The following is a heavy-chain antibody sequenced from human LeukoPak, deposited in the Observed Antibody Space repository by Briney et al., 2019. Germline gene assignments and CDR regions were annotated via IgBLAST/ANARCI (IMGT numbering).Heavy chain of an antibody. CDR3: ATWRRYYDFDY. V-gene: IGHV3-11*01. D-gene: IGHD3-22*01. CDR1: GVTFNEYY. Sequence: PGGSLRLSCAVSGVTFNEYYMNWIRQAPGKGLEWISYITSSGSAMYYADSVKGRFTISRDNAKSSLYLHMNSLRAEDTAVYYCATWRRYYDFDYWGQGTLVTVSS. CDR2: ITSSGSAM. J-gene: IGHJ4*02.